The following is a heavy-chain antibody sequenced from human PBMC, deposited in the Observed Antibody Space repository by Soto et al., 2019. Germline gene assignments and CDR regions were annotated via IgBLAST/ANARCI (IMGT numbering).Heavy chain of an antibody. CDR3: ARLPWITMIVVVNPHYLDY. V-gene: IGHV3-23*01. Sequence: PGGSLRLSCAASGFTFSSYAMSCVRQATGKGLEWVSAISGSGGSTYYADSVKGRFTISRDNSKNTLYLQMNSLRAEDTAVYYCARLPWITMIVVVNPHYLDYWGQGTLVTVSS. D-gene: IGHD3-22*01. CDR1: GFTFSSYA. J-gene: IGHJ4*02. CDR2: ISGSGGST.